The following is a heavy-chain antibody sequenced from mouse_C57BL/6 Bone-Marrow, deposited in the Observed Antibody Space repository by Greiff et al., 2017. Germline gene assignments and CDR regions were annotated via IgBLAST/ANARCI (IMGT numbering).Heavy chain of an antibody. CDR3: TSPNWDPLGY. V-gene: IGHV1-15*01. D-gene: IGHD4-1*01. Sequence: QVQLQQSGAELVRPGASVTLSCKASGYTFTDYEMHWVKQTPVHGLEWIGAIDPETGGTAYNQKFKGKAILTADKSSSTAYMGLRSLTSEDSAVYYCTSPNWDPLGYWGQGTTLTVSS. CDR1: GYTFTDYE. J-gene: IGHJ2*01. CDR2: IDPETGGT.